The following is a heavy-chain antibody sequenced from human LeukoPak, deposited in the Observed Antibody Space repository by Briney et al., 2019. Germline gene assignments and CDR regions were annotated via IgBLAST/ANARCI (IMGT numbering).Heavy chain of an antibody. CDR3: AKAGTLVQALDY. CDR2: ISSSGSTI. D-gene: IGHD3-10*01. J-gene: IGHJ4*02. Sequence: GGSLRLSCAASGFTFSDYYMSWIRQAPGKGLEWVSYISSSGSTIYYADSVKGRFTISRDNSKNTLYLQMNSLRAEDTAVYYCAKAGTLVQALDYWGQGTLVTVSS. V-gene: IGHV3-11*01. CDR1: GFTFSDYY.